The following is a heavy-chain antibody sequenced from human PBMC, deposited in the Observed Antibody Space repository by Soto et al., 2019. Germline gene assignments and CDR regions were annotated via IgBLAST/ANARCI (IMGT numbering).Heavy chain of an antibody. V-gene: IGHV1-69*01. Sequence: QVQPVQSGAAVKKPGSSVKVSCKASGGTFSSSGISWVRQAPGQGLEWMGGIIPIFGTANYAQKFQGRVTITADESTSTAYMELSSLRSEDTAVYYCAGRRGEYCTNGVCSWFDPWGQGTLVTVSS. J-gene: IGHJ5*02. CDR3: AGRRGEYCTNGVCSWFDP. D-gene: IGHD2-8*01. CDR2: IIPIFGTA. CDR1: GGTFSSSG.